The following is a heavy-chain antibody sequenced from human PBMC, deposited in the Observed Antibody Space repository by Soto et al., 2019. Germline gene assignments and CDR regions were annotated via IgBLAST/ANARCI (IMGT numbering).Heavy chain of an antibody. J-gene: IGHJ4*02. CDR2: VSPHGANT. Sequence: EAQLLESGGDLVQPGGSLRLSCVASGFTFGSCGMNWVRQAPGKGLEWVAGVSPHGANTYYADSVRGRFIISRDDSRNTVSLDMNSLRGDDSAVYYCAAEGAKTTWNFDYWGQGTVVTVSS. CDR1: GFTFGSCG. CDR3: AAEGAKTTWNFDY. D-gene: IGHD1-1*01. V-gene: IGHV3-23*01.